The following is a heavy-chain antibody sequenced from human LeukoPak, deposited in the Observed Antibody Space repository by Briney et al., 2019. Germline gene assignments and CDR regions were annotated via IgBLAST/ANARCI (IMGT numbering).Heavy chain of an antibody. CDR2: VSPNSGNT. Sequence: ASVKVSCKTSGYTFSSYDINWVRQAPGQGLEWMGWVSPNSGNTGYAQKFRDRVTMTRSTSISTAYMELSSLRSEDTAVYYCARSPVGARRRNDYWGQGTLVTVSS. D-gene: IGHD1-26*01. CDR1: GYTFSSYD. J-gene: IGHJ4*02. CDR3: ARSPVGARRRNDY. V-gene: IGHV1-8*01.